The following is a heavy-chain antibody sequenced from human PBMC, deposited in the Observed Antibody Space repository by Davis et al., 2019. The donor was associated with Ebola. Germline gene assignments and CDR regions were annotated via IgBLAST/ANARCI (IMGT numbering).Heavy chain of an antibody. CDR3: AGGVLVPAAIGWYWFDP. CDR2: IYPVGST. CDR1: GGSISSGGSS. Sequence: SETLSLTCAVSGGSISSGGSSWSWIRQPPGKGLEWIGHIYPVGSTYDNPSLKSRVTISVDRSKNQFSLKLSSVTAADTAVYYCAGGVLVPAAIGWYWFDPWGQGTLVTVSS. V-gene: IGHV4-30-2*02. J-gene: IGHJ5*02. D-gene: IGHD2-2*02.